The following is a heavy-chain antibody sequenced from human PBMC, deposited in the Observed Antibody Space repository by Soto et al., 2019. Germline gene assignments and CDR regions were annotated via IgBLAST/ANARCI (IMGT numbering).Heavy chain of an antibody. CDR1: GGSFSGYY. J-gene: IGHJ4*02. CDR2: INHSGST. V-gene: IGHV4-34*01. CDR3: ARGLRYFDWLEADY. D-gene: IGHD3-9*01. Sequence: SETLSLTCAVYGGSFSGYYWSWIRQPPGKGLEWIGEINHSGSTNYNPSLKSRVTISVDTSKNQFSLKLSSVTAADTAVYYCARGLRYFDWLEADYWGQGTLVTVSS.